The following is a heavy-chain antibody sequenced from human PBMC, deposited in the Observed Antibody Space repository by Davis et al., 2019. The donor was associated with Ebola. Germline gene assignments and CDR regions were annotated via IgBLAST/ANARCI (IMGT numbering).Heavy chain of an antibody. Sequence: PSETLSLTCTVSGGSISSYYWSWIRQPAGKGLEWIGRIYTSGSTNYNPSLKSRVTMSVDTSKNQFSLKLSSVTAADTAVYYCARDLLEYQLLTPQDVWGQGTTVTVSS. V-gene: IGHV4-4*07. CDR1: GGSISSYY. CDR3: ARDLLEYQLLTPQDV. CDR2: IYTSGST. J-gene: IGHJ6*02. D-gene: IGHD2-2*01.